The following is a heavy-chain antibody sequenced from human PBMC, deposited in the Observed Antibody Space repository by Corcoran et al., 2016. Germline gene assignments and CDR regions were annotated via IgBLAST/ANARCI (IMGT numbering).Heavy chain of an antibody. CDR1: GGSVSSGSYY. CDR3: ARDRMFPTTLTYYYDSSGYGGFDP. V-gene: IGHV4-61*01. D-gene: IGHD3-22*01. Sequence: QVQLQESGPGLVKPSETLSLTCTVSGGSVSSGSYYWSWIRQPPGKGLEWIGYIYYSGSTNYNPSLKSRVTISVDTSKNQFSLKLSSVTAADTAVDYCARDRMFPTTLTYYYDSSGYGGFDPWGQGTLVTVSS. J-gene: IGHJ5*02. CDR2: IYYSGST.